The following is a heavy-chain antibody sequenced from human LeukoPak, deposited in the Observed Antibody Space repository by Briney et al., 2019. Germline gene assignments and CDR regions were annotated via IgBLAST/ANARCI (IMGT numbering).Heavy chain of an antibody. Sequence: SETLSLTCAVYGGSFSGYYWSWLRQPPGKGLEWIGEINHSGSTNYNPSLKSRVTISVDTSKNQFSLKLSSVTAADTAVYYCARFPSGDSSGYYWGQGTLVTVSS. CDR2: INHSGST. CDR3: ARFPSGDSSGYY. D-gene: IGHD3-22*01. J-gene: IGHJ4*02. CDR1: GGSFSGYY. V-gene: IGHV4-34*01.